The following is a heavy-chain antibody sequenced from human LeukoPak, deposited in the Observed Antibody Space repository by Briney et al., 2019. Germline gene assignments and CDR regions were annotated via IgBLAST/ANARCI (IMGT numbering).Heavy chain of an antibody. J-gene: IGHJ4*02. V-gene: IGHV4-59*01. Sequence: PSGTLSLTCTVSGGSISSYYWSWIRQPPGKGLEWIAYIYYSGSTNYNPSLTSRVTISVDTYKNQFSLKLSSGTAADAAVYYCARVELLGSSGWPFDYWGQGTLVTVSS. D-gene: IGHD6-19*01. CDR2: IYYSGST. CDR3: ARVELLGSSGWPFDY. CDR1: GGSISSYY.